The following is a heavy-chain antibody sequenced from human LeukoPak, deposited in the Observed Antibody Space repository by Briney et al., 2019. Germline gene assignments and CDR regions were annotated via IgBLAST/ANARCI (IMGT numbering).Heavy chain of an antibody. J-gene: IGHJ4*02. CDR1: GFTFSNYW. V-gene: IGHV3-74*01. CDR3: VRDNYGVDY. D-gene: IGHD4-11*01. CDR2: ITSDGSTT. Sequence: GGSLRLSCAASGFTFSNYWMQWVRQAPGKGLVWVSHITSDGSTTTYADSVKGRFTTSRDNAKNTSYLQMNSLRAEDTAVYYCVRDNYGVDYWGQGTLVTVSS.